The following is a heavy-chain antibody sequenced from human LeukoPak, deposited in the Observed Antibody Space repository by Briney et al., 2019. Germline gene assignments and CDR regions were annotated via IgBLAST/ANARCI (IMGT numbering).Heavy chain of an antibody. D-gene: IGHD1-26*01. Sequence: GASVKVSCKASGYTFTSYYMHWVRQAPGQGLEWMGLINPTGGSTGYAQKFQGRVTMTRDMSTSTDYMELSSLRSEDTAIYYCARDNSVGDNAWWFDPRGQGTLVIVSS. V-gene: IGHV1-46*01. CDR2: INPTGGST. CDR1: GYTFTSYY. J-gene: IGHJ5*02. CDR3: ARDNSVGDNAWWFDP.